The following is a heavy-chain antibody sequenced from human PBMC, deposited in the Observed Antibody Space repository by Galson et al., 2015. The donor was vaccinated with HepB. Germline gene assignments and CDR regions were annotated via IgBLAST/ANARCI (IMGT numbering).Heavy chain of an antibody. Sequence: SLRLSCAVHGFSVSRYAMSWVRQAPGKGMDCVLSVGGRTTGTIFVDSVKGRFTIARDNSKNTLYLQMNSLRAEDTAVSYCAKGAILGVTPHYFDYLGQGTLVTVSS. V-gene: IGHV3-23*01. CDR1: GFSVSRYA. CDR3: AKGAILGVTPHYFDY. CDR2: VGGRTTGT. D-gene: IGHD2-21*02. J-gene: IGHJ4*01.